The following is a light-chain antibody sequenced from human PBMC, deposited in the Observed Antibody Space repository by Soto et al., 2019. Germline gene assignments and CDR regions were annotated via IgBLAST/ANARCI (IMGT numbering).Light chain of an antibody. CDR3: QHYNNWPHT. Sequence: EIVLTQSPGTLSLSPGERATLSCRASQSVSSNYLAWYQQKPGQAPRLIIYGASSRATGIPDRFSGRGSGTDFTLTISSLQSEDFAVYYCQHYNNWPHTFGQGTKVDIK. V-gene: IGKV3-20*01. J-gene: IGKJ2*01. CDR2: GAS. CDR1: QSVSSNY.